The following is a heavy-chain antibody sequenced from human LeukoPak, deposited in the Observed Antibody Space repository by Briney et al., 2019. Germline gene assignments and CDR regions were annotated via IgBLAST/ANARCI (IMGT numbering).Heavy chain of an antibody. CDR2: ISSSSSYI. J-gene: IGHJ4*02. D-gene: IGHD2-15*01. Sequence: KAGGSLRLSCAASGFTFSSYSMNWVRQAPGKGLEWVSSISSSSSYIYYADSVKGRFTISRGNAKNSLYLQMNSLRAKDTAVYYCARRYCSGGSCHPPDYWGQGTLVTVSS. V-gene: IGHV3-21*01. CDR1: GFTFSSYS. CDR3: ARRYCSGGSCHPPDY.